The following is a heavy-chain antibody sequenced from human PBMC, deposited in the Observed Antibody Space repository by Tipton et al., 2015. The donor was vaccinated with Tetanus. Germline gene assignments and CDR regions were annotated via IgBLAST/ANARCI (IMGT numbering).Heavy chain of an antibody. D-gene: IGHD3-16*01. CDR1: GGSISNYY. V-gene: IGHV4-34*01. CDR3: ARATYYDYVWGSRGFDP. J-gene: IGHJ5*02. CDR2: INHSGST. Sequence: LRLSCTVSGGSISNYYWSWIRQPPGKGLEWIGEINHSGSTNYNPSLKSRVTISVDTSKNQFSLKLSSVTAADTAVYYCARATYYDYVWGSRGFDPWGQGTLVTVSS.